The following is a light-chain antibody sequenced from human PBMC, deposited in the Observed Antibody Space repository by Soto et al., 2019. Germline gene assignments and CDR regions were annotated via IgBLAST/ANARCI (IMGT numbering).Light chain of an antibody. V-gene: IGKV3-11*01. J-gene: IGKJ5*01. Sequence: ETVLTQSRATLSLSSGERATHSCRASQSVSSYLAWYQQKPGQAPRLLIYDASNRATCIPARFSGSGSGADFTRTISSLEPEDFAVYYCQQRSNWPRVTCGQGTRLEI. CDR3: QQRSNWPRVT. CDR1: QSVSSY. CDR2: DAS.